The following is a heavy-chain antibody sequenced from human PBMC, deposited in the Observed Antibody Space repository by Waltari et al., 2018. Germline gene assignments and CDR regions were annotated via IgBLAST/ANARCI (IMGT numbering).Heavy chain of an antibody. J-gene: IGHJ4*02. D-gene: IGHD3-3*01. CDR2: IYYSGST. Sequence: QVQLQESGPGLVKPSETLSLTCTVSGGSISSSYWSWIRQPPGKGLEWIGYIYYSGSTNYNPSLKSRVTISIDTSKNQFSLKLSSVTAADTAVYYCARRGRGSGYTGWGQGTLVTVSS. V-gene: IGHV4-59*08. CDR1: GGSISSSY. CDR3: ARRGRGSGYTG.